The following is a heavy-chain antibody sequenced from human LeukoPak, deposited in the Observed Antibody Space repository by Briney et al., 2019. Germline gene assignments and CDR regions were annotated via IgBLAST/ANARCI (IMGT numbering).Heavy chain of an antibody. D-gene: IGHD3-3*02. Sequence: PSETLSLTCTVSGGSISSYYWSWIRQPPGKGLAWIGYIYYSGSTNYNPSLKGRVTISVDTSKNQFSLKLSSVTAADTAVYYCARDSIADYWGQGTLVTVSS. CDR1: GGSISSYY. J-gene: IGHJ4*02. V-gene: IGHV4-59*01. CDR2: IYYSGST. CDR3: ARDSIADY.